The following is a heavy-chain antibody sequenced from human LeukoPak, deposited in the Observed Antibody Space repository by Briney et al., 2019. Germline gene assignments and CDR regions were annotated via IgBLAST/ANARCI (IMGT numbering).Heavy chain of an antibody. V-gene: IGHV3-66*01. J-gene: IGHJ5*02. CDR1: GFSVSSNY. CDR3: ARSAYKGGFDP. CDR2: IYSGGGT. Sequence: GGSLRLSCAASGFSVSSNYMSWVRQAPGKGLEWVSVIYSGGGTYYLDSAKGRFTIYRDNSKNTLYLQMNSLRAEDTAVYHCARSAYKGGFDPWGQGTLVTVSS. D-gene: IGHD1-14*01.